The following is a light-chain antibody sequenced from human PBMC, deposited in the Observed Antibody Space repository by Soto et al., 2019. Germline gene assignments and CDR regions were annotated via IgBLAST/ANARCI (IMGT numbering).Light chain of an antibody. V-gene: IGKV3-11*01. Sequence: EIVLTQSPATLSLSPGERATLSCTASESLNSHFAWYQQKPGQPPRLLIYDASTRATGTPARFSGSGSGTDFTLTISSLEPEDFAVYYCQQRSNWWTVGPGTKVDIK. J-gene: IGKJ1*01. CDR3: QQRSNWWT. CDR2: DAS. CDR1: ESLNSH.